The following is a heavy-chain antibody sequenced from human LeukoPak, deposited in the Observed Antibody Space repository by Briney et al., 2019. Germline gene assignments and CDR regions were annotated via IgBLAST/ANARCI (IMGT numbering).Heavy chain of an antibody. D-gene: IGHD1-26*01. CDR3: ARAEVLGGGSYAIHSYYYYMDV. CDR2: IIPIFRTA. V-gene: IGHV1-69*05. CDR1: GGTFSSYA. Sequence: ASVKVCCKASGGTFSSYAISWVRQAPGQGLEWMRGIIPIFRTANYAQKFQGRVTITTDESTSTAYMELSSLRSEDTAVHYCARAEVLGGGSYAIHSYYYYMDVWGKGTTVTVSS. J-gene: IGHJ6*03.